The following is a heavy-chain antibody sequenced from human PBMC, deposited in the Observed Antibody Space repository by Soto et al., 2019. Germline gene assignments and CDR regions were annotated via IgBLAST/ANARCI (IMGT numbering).Heavy chain of an antibody. Sequence: PGGSLRLSCAASGFTFSSYGMHWVRQAPGKGLEWVAVISYDGSNKYYADSVKGRFTISRDNSKNTLYLQMNSLRAEDTAVYYCANDAPKLGFDYWGQGTLVTVSS. V-gene: IGHV3-30*18. CDR1: GFTFSSYG. CDR3: ANDAPKLGFDY. J-gene: IGHJ4*02. D-gene: IGHD3-3*01. CDR2: ISYDGSNK.